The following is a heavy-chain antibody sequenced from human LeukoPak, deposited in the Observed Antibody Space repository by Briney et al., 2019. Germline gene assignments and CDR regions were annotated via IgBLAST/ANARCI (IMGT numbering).Heavy chain of an antibody. CDR3: ARDRHRHSSSWYSY. CDR1: GGTFSSYA. CDR2: INPSGGST. D-gene: IGHD6-13*01. J-gene: IGHJ4*02. V-gene: IGHV1-46*01. Sequence: ASVKVSCKASGGTFSSYAISWVRQAPGQGLEWMGIINPSGGSTSYAQKFQGRVTMTRDTSTSTVYMELSSLRSEDTAVYYCARDRHRHSSSWYSYWGQGTLVTVSS.